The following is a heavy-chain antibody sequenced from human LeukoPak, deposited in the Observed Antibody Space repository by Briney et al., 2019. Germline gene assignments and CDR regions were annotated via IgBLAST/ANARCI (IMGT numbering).Heavy chain of an antibody. CDR3: AKTPLPGPFDDYGDYVAYFDY. CDR2: ISWNSGSI. D-gene: IGHD4-17*01. V-gene: IGHV3-9*01. Sequence: GGSLRLSCAASGFTFDDYAMHWVRQAPGKGLEWVSGISWNSGSIGYADSVKGRFTISRDNAKNSLYLQMNSLRAEDTALYYCAKTPLPGPFDDYGDYVAYFDYWGQGTLVTVSS. J-gene: IGHJ4*02. CDR1: GFTFDDYA.